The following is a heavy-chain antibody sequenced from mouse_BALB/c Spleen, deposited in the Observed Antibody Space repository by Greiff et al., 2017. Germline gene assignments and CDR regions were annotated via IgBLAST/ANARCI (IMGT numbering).Heavy chain of an antibody. V-gene: IGHV5-6-4*01. J-gene: IGHJ4*01. D-gene: IGHD2-3*01. CDR1: GFTFSSYT. CDR3: TRWLLRDYYAMDY. Sequence: EVQLQQSGGDLVKPGGSLKLSCAASGFTFSSYTMSWVRQTPEKRLEWVATISSGGSYTYYPDSVKGRFTISRDNAKNTLYLQMSSLKSEDTAMYYCTRWLLRDYYAMDYWGQGTSVTVAS. CDR2: ISSGGSYT.